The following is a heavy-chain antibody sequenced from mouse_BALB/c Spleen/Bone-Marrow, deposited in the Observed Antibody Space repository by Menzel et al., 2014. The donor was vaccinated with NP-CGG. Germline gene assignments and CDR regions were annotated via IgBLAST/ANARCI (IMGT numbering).Heavy chain of an antibody. CDR3: ARDNYYDYDGFAC. J-gene: IGHJ3*01. D-gene: IGHD2-4*01. CDR1: GFTFSSYG. CDR2: INSNGGST. Sequence: EVMLVESGGGLVQPGGSLKISCAASGFTFSSYGMSWVRPTPDKRLDLVATINSNGGSTYYPDSVKGRFTISRDNAKNTLYLQMSSLKSEDTAMYYCARDNYYDYDGFACWGQGTLVTVSA. V-gene: IGHV5-6-3*01.